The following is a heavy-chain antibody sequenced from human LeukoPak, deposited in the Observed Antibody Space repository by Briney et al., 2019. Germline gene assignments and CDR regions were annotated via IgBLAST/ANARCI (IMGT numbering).Heavy chain of an antibody. D-gene: IGHD3-22*01. CDR3: AKAFDSSGYKKRAGNAFDI. V-gene: IGHV4-61*01. CDR1: GGSVSSGSYY. Sequence: PSETLSLTCTVSGGSVSSGSYYWSWIRQPPGKGLEWIGYIYYSGSTNYNPSLKSRVTISVDTSKNQFSLKLSSVTAADTAVYYCAKAFDSSGYKKRAGNAFDIWGQGTMVTVSS. J-gene: IGHJ3*02. CDR2: IYYSGST.